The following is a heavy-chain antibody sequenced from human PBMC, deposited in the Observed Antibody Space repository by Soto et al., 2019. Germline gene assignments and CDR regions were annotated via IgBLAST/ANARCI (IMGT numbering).Heavy chain of an antibody. CDR3: ARARGAIVVVLAATGAFDI. J-gene: IGHJ3*02. V-gene: IGHV4-34*01. CDR1: GGSFSGYY. Sequence: QVQLQLWGEGLLKPSETLSLTCAVYGGSFSGYYWSWIRQPPGKGLEWIGEINHSGSTNYNPSLKSRVTISVDTSKNQFSLKLSSVTAADTAVYYCARARGAIVVVLAATGAFDIWGQGTMVTVSS. CDR2: INHSGST. D-gene: IGHD2-15*01.